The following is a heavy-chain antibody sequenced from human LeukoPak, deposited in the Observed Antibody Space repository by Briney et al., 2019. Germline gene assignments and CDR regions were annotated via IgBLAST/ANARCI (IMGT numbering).Heavy chain of an antibody. Sequence: HGESLKISCKGSGHSSTSYWIGWVRQMPGKGLEWMGIIYPGDSDTRYSPSFQGQVTISADKSISTAYLQWSSLKASDTAMYYCACLHSSGWYGYDYYYGMDVWGQGTTVTVSS. CDR3: ACLHSSGWYGYDYYYGMDV. CDR1: GHSSTSYW. J-gene: IGHJ6*02. D-gene: IGHD6-19*01. V-gene: IGHV5-51*01. CDR2: IYPGDSDT.